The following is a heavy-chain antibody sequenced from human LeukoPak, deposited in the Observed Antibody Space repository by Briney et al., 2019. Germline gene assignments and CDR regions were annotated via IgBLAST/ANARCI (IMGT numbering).Heavy chain of an antibody. CDR2: INPSGGST. J-gene: IGHJ4*02. CDR1: GYTFTSYY. V-gene: IGHV1-46*01. D-gene: IGHD3-22*01. Sequence: ASVKVSCKASGYTFTSYYMHWVRQAPGQGLEWMGIINPSGGSTSYAQKFRGRVTMTRDTSTSTVYMELSSLRSEDTAVYYCASAASSGHYYFDYWGQGTLVTVSS. CDR3: ASAASSGHYYFDY.